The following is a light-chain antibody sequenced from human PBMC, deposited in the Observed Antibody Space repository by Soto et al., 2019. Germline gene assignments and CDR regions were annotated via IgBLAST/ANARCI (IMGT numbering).Light chain of an antibody. CDR3: NSYTSSSTYV. CDR1: SSDVGGFNY. J-gene: IGLJ1*01. Sequence: QSALTQPASVSGSPGQSITISCTGTSSDVGGFNYVSWYQQHPGKAPKLMIYDVTNRPSGVSYRFSGSKSGNPASLTISGLQAEDEADYYCNSYTSSSTYVFGTGTKVTVL. CDR2: DVT. V-gene: IGLV2-14*03.